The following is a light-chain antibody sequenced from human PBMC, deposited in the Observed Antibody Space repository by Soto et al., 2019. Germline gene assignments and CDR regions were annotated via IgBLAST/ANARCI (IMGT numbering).Light chain of an antibody. V-gene: IGKV3-15*01. Sequence: EIVMTQSPATLSVSPGERATLSCRASQSVSNNLAWYQQKPGQPPRLLIYGISTRATGIPSRFSGSGSGTEFTLTISSLQSEDFAVYYCHQYNNWKTFGQGTKVEIK. CDR3: HQYNNWKT. CDR2: GIS. J-gene: IGKJ1*01. CDR1: QSVSNN.